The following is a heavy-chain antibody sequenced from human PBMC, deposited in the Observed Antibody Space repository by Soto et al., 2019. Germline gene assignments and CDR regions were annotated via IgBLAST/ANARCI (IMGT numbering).Heavy chain of an antibody. V-gene: IGHV4-39*01. CDR2: IYYSGST. D-gene: IGHD5-12*01. Sequence: SETLRLTSTVAGGTITSLVHFWGWIRQPPGKGLEWIGSIYYSGSTYYNPSLKSRVTMSVDMSKNQFSLNLSSVTAADTAVYYCARLRGYVSYFASWGQGILVTVSS. J-gene: IGHJ4*02. CDR3: ARLRGYVSYFAS. CDR1: GGTITSLVHF.